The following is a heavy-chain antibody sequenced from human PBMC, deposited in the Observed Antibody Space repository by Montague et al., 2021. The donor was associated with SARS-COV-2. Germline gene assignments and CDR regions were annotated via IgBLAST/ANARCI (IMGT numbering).Heavy chain of an antibody. D-gene: IGHD1-26*01. J-gene: IGHJ4*01. CDR2: ISHDESNH. Sequence: SLRLSCAASRLPFNGYAMHWVRQAPGKGLEWLTFISHDESNHRYADSVEGRFTISRDNSKNTLYLQMDSLRPEDTAVYYCAGEGYRSGSFYIDYWGQGTLVTVSS. CDR1: RLPFNGYA. V-gene: IGHV3-30*04. CDR3: AGEGYRSGSFYIDY.